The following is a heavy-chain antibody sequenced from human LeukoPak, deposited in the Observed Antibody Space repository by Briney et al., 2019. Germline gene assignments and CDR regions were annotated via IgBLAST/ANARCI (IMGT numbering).Heavy chain of an antibody. Sequence: PGGSLRLSCAASGFTFSRYNMNWVRQAPGQGLEWVACISKSRNYIYYADSVKGRFTISRDDAKNSLYLQVNSLRAEDTAVYYCARFLRRGTFDYWGQGTLATVSS. CDR1: GFTFSRYN. CDR2: ISKSRNYI. V-gene: IGHV3-21*01. J-gene: IGHJ4*02. CDR3: ARFLRRGTFDY. D-gene: IGHD3-3*01.